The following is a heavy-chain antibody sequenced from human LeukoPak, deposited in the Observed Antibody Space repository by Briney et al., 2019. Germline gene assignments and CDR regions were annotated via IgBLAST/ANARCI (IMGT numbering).Heavy chain of an antibody. J-gene: IGHJ4*02. V-gene: IGHV4-34*01. CDR3: ARGIVLTGYASFDY. D-gene: IGHD2-8*02. Sequence: SETLSLTCAVNGGSFSGYYWTWIRQPPGKGLDWIGEVNHNGCNNYSPSLKSRITISVDTSKNQFSLKLNSVTAADTAVYFCARGIVLTGYASFDYWGQGTPVTVSS. CDR1: GGSFSGYY. CDR2: VNHNGCN.